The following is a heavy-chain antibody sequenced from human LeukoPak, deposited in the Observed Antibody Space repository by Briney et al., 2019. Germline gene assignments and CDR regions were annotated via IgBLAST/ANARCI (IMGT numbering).Heavy chain of an antibody. Sequence: SETLSLTCTVSGDSISSYFWSSIRQPPGKGLEWIGFIYYSGGTNYNPSLKSRVTISVDTSKNQFSLKLSSVTAADTAVYYCARDRSYGHFDYWGQGTLVTVSS. D-gene: IGHD5-18*01. CDR2: IYYSGGT. CDR3: ARDRSYGHFDY. V-gene: IGHV4-59*01. J-gene: IGHJ4*02. CDR1: GDSISSYF.